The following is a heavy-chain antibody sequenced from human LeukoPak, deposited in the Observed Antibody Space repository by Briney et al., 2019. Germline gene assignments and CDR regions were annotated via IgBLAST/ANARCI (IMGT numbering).Heavy chain of an antibody. V-gene: IGHV3-53*01. CDR2: IYSSGST. Sequence: PGGSLRLSCAASGFTVSTNYMSWVRQAPGKGLEWVSVIYSSGSTYYADSVKGRFTISRDTSENTVYLQMNSLRADDTAVYYRARRQDDSPLGYWGQGTLVTVSS. D-gene: IGHD3-9*01. J-gene: IGHJ4*02. CDR3: ARRQDDSPLGY. CDR1: GFTVSTNY.